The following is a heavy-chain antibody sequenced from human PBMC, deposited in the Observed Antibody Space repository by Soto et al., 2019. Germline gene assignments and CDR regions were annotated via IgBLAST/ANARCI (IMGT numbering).Heavy chain of an antibody. CDR1: GYTFTSYY. V-gene: IGHV1-46*01. J-gene: IGHJ6*02. Sequence: QVQLVQSGAEVKKPGASVKASCKASGYTFTSYYIHWVRQAPGQGLEWMGIFNPTGDTASYAQKLQGRVTMTRDTSTGTAYMELGSLRSVDTAVYYCARGGRIVDTGIGYYYYHAMDVWGQGTTVTVS. D-gene: IGHD5-18*01. CDR3: ARGGRIVDTGIGYYYYHAMDV. CDR2: FNPTGDTA.